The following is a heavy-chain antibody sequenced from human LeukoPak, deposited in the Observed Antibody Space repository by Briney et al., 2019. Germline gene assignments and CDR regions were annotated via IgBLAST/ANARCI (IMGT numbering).Heavy chain of an antibody. CDR3: AKDRSYHYFDY. V-gene: IGHV3-30*02. CDR2: IRYDGSEK. D-gene: IGHD5-18*01. Sequence: GGSLRLSCASSGFTFSTYGMHWVRQAPGKGLEWVAFIRYDGSEKYSTDSVKGRFTISRDNSKNTLYLRMNSLTAEDTAVYYCAKDRSYHYFDYWGQGTLVTVSS. J-gene: IGHJ4*02. CDR1: GFTFSTYG.